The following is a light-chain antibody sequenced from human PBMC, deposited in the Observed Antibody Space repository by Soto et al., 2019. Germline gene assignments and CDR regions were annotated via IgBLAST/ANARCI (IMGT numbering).Light chain of an antibody. J-gene: IGKJ1*01. CDR2: DAS. V-gene: IGKV1-5*01. Sequence: DNQMTHSPSTLSASVRDRVTITCRASQSISSWLAWYQQKPGKAPKLLIYDASSLESGVPSRFSGSGSGTEFTLTISSLQTDDFASYYCQQYNSYSRTFGQGTKVDIK. CDR3: QQYNSYSRT. CDR1: QSISSW.